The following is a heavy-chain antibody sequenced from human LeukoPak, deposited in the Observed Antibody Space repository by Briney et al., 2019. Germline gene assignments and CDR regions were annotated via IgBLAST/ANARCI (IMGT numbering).Heavy chain of an antibody. J-gene: IGHJ5*02. D-gene: IGHD4-11*01. CDR2: IIPIFGIA. CDR1: GGTFSSYA. Sequence: GASVKVSCKASGGTFSSYAISWVRQAPGQGLEWMGRIIPIFGIANYAQKFQGRVTITADKSTSTAYMELSSLRSEDTAVYYCARDRAWEGTTRFDPWGQGTLVTVSS. V-gene: IGHV1-69*04. CDR3: ARDRAWEGTTRFDP.